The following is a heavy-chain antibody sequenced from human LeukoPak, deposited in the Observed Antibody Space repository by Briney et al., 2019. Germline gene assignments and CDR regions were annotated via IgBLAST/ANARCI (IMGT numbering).Heavy chain of an antibody. CDR1: GYTFTSNY. CDR3: TRGVGVTIFGVGGQAFDI. Sequence: GASVRVSCKASGYTFTSNYMYWVRQAPGQGLEWMGIINPSGGTTRYAQKFQGRVTMTRDTSTSTLYMELSSLRSEDNAVYYCTRGVGVTIFGVGGQAFDIWGQGTMVTVSS. V-gene: IGHV1-46*03. J-gene: IGHJ3*02. D-gene: IGHD3-3*01. CDR2: INPSGGTT.